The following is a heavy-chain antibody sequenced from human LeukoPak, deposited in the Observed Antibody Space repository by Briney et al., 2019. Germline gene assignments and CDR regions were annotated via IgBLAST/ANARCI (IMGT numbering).Heavy chain of an antibody. D-gene: IGHD5-12*01. CDR3: VREERGLAIDY. CDR2: ISSNGDNT. Sequence: GGSLRLSCEASGFTFSAYAMTWVRQAPGKGLEYVSAISSNGDNTYYGNSVRGRFTISRDNSKNTLFLQMGSLRAEDMAVYYCVREERGLAIDYWGQGTLVTVSS. J-gene: IGHJ4*02. V-gene: IGHV3-64*01. CDR1: GFTFSAYA.